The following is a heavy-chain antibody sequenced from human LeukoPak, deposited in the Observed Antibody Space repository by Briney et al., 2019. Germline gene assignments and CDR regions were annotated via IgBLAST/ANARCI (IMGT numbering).Heavy chain of an antibody. V-gene: IGHV4-59*01. D-gene: IGHD2-21*02. CDR1: GGSISSYY. J-gene: IGHJ4*02. CDR2: IYYSGST. Sequence: SETLSLTCTVSGGSISSYYWSWIRQPPGKGLEWIGYIYYSGSTNYNPSLKSRVTISVDTSKNQFFLKLSSVTAADTAVYYCARVRGGYCGGDCYTNYYFDYWGQGTLVTVSS. CDR3: ARVRGGYCGGDCYTNYYFDY.